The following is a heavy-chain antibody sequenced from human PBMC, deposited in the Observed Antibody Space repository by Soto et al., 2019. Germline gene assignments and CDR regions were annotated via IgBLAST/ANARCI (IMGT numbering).Heavy chain of an antibody. D-gene: IGHD3-10*01. V-gene: IGHV2-5*02. CDR1: GFSLSTSGVG. Sequence: QITLKESGPTLVKPTQTLTLTCTFSGFSLSTSGVGVGWIRQPPGKALEWLAVIYWDDDKRSSSSLKSRLTFXXDXSXXQVVLTMTNMDPVDTATYYCAHHPYYGLAPYSFDYWGQGILVTVSS. J-gene: IGHJ4*02. CDR2: IYWDDDK. CDR3: AHHPYYGLAPYSFDY.